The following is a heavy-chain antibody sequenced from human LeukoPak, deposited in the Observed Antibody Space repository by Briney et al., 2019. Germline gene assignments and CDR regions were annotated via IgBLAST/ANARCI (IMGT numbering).Heavy chain of an antibody. Sequence: PSETLSLTCTVSGGSISNYYWSWVRQPPGKGLEWIGYICYSGSTNYNPSLKSRVTISVDTSKNQFSLKLSSVTAADTAVYYCARGNTPWGQGTLVTVSS. CDR2: ICYSGST. V-gene: IGHV4-59*08. J-gene: IGHJ5*02. D-gene: IGHD2/OR15-2a*01. CDR1: GGSISNYY. CDR3: ARGNTP.